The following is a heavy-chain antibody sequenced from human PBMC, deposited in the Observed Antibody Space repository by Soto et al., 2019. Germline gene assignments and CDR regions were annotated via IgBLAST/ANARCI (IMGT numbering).Heavy chain of an antibody. J-gene: IGHJ4*02. CDR2: TRNKANSYTT. D-gene: IGHD1-26*01. CDR3: ARSGSYYFDY. Sequence: GGSLRLSCAASGFTFSDHYMDWVRQAPGKGLEWVGRTRNKANSYTTEYAASVKGRFTISRDDSKNSLYLQMNSLKTEDTAVYYCARSGSYYFDYWGQGTLVTVSS. V-gene: IGHV3-72*01. CDR1: GFTFSDHY.